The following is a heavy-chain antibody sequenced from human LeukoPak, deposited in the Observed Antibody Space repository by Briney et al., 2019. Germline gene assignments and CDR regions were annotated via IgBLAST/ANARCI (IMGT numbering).Heavy chain of an antibody. CDR2: IIPIFGTA. D-gene: IGHD5-18*01. CDR1: GGTFSSYA. V-gene: IGHV1-69*06. CDR3: ARAGGYSYGYSAFDI. J-gene: IGHJ3*02. Sequence: GSSVKGSCKASGGTFSSYAISWVRQAPGQGLEWMGGIIPIFGTANYAQKFQGRVTITADKSTSTAYMELSSLRSEDTAVYYCARAGGYSYGYSAFDIWGQGTMVTVSS.